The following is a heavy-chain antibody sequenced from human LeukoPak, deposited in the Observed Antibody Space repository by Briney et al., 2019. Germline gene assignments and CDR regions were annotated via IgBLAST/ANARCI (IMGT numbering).Heavy chain of an antibody. CDR1: GGSISSYY. CDR3: AIGIKGVSFDY. V-gene: IGHV4-59*01. J-gene: IGHJ4*02. CDR2: IYYSGST. Sequence: SETLSLTCTVSGGSISSYYWSWIRQPPGKGLEWIGYIYYSGSTNYNPSLKSRVTISVDTSKNQFSLKLSSVTAADTAVYYCAIGIKGVSFDYWGQGTLVTVSS. D-gene: IGHD1-14*01.